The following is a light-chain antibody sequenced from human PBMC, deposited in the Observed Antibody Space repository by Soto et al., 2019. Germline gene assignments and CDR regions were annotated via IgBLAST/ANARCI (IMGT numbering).Light chain of an antibody. CDR3: QQRSTWPPS. Sequence: IVMTQSPATLSVSPGERATLSCRASQSVSRNYLVWYQQKPGQAPRLLIYDASDRATGIPVRFSGSGSGTDFTLTISSPEPEDFAVYYCQQRSTWPPSFGPGTKVDIK. V-gene: IGKV3-11*01. J-gene: IGKJ3*01. CDR2: DAS. CDR1: QSVSRNY.